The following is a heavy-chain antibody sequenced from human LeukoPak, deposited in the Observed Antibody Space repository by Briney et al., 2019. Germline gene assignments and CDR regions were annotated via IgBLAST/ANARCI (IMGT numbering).Heavy chain of an antibody. Sequence: PGESLKISCKGSGYSFTSYWIGWVRQMPGKGLEWMGIIYPGDSDTRYSPSFQGQVTISADKSISTAYLQWSSLKASDTAMYYCARPDGVAYCGGDCYPENDAFDIWGQGTMVTVSS. J-gene: IGHJ3*02. CDR2: IYPGDSDT. CDR3: ARPDGVAYCGGDCYPENDAFDI. V-gene: IGHV5-51*01. D-gene: IGHD2-21*02. CDR1: GYSFTSYW.